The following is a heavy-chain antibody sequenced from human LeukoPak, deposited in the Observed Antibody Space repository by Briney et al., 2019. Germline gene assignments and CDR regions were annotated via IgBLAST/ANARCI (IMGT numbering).Heavy chain of an antibody. CDR3: ARHRPPPIAAAGPHADFDY. D-gene: IGHD6-13*01. CDR2: IYYSGST. V-gene: IGHV4-39*01. CDR1: GGSISSSSYY. Sequence: SETLSLTCTVSGGSISSSSYYWGWIRQPPGKGLEWIGSIYYSGSTYYNPSLKSRVTISVHTSKNQLSLKLSSVTAADTAVYYCARHRPPPIAAAGPHADFDYWGQGTLVTVSS. J-gene: IGHJ4*02.